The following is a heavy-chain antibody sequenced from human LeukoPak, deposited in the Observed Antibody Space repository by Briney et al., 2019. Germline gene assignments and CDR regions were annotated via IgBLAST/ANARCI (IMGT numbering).Heavy chain of an antibody. J-gene: IGHJ4*02. CDR1: GFTVSDNN. D-gene: IGHD3-16*01. Sequence: GGSLRLSCAASGFTVSDNNMIWVRQAPGKGLEWVSTLHRDGSARYADSVNGRFTISRDDSKNTLSLQMSSLRDEDTAVYYCVRVHGGGYWGQGTLVTVSS. CDR2: LHRDGSA. CDR3: VRVHGGGY. V-gene: IGHV3-53*01.